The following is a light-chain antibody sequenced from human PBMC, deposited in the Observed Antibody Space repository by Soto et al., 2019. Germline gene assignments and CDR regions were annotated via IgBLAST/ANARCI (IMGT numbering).Light chain of an antibody. CDR3: QQANSYTLT. V-gene: IGKV1-5*01. Sequence: DIQMTLSPSTLSASVGDRVTITCRASQSISSWLAWYQQKPGKAPKLLIYDASSLESGVPSRFSGSGSGTEFTLTIISLQPDDFAPYYCQQANSYTLTFGGGTKVDIK. CDR1: QSISSW. CDR2: DAS. J-gene: IGKJ4*01.